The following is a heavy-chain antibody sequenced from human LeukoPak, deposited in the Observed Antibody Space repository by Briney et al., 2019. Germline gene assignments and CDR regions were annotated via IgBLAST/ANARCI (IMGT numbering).Heavy chain of an antibody. D-gene: IGHD6-19*01. Sequence: GGSQRLSCAASGFTFNSYGMHWVRQAPGKGLEWVAVIWYDGSNKYYADSVKGRFTISRDNSENTLYLQMDSLRAEDTAVYYCARDPGVRWLVGFDYWGQGTLSPSPQ. V-gene: IGHV3-33*01. CDR2: IWYDGSNK. CDR1: GFTFNSYG. J-gene: IGHJ4*02. CDR3: ARDPGVRWLVGFDY.